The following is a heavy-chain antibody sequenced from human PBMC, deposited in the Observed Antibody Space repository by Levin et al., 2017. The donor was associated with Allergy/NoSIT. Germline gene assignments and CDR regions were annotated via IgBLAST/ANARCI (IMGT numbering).Heavy chain of an antibody. CDR3: ARKGGSGSPEHH. CDR2: IKQDGSEK. J-gene: IGHJ5*02. CDR1: GFTFSSYW. D-gene: IGHD3-10*01. V-gene: IGHV3-7*01. Sequence: GGSLRLSCTASGFTFSSYWMTWVRQAAGKGLEWVANIKQDGSEKYYVDSVRGRFTISRDNAKNSLYLQMNSRRVEDTAVYYCARKGGSGSPEHHWGQGTLVTVSS.